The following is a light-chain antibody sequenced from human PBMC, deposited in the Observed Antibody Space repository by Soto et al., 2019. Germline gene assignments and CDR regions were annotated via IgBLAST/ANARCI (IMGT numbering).Light chain of an antibody. J-gene: IGKJ1*01. V-gene: IGKV1-39*01. CDR2: AAS. CDR3: QQSYSTPWT. Sequence: DIQMTQSPSSLSASVGDRVTITCRASQSISSYLNWYQQKPGKAPKLLIYAASSSQSGVPSRFSGSGSGTDFTLTISSLQHEDFATYYCQQSYSTPWTFGQGTKVEIK. CDR1: QSISSY.